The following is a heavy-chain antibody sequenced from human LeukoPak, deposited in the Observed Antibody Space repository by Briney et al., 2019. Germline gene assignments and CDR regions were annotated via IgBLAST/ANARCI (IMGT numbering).Heavy chain of an antibody. J-gene: IGHJ3*02. Sequence: PGGSLRLSCAASGFTFSSYSMSWVRQAPGKGLEWVSGINWNGGSTGYADSVKGRFTISRDNAKNSLYLQMNSLRAEDTALYYCARDKKGYYYDSSGYYYEEAAFDIWGQGTMVTVSS. CDR3: ARDKKGYYYDSSGYYYEEAAFDI. V-gene: IGHV3-20*04. D-gene: IGHD3-22*01. CDR1: GFTFSSYS. CDR2: INWNGGST.